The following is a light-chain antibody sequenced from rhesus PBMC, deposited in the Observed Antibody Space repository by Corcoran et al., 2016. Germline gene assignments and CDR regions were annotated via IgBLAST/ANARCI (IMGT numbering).Light chain of an antibody. J-gene: IGKJ4*01. Sequence: DIVMTQTPLSLPITPGEPASISCRSSQSLLHSNGNTYLHWYLQKPGQSPQLLIYGGSNRASGVPDRFSGRGSGTDFTLKISHVVAYDFGVYYCVQAIAFPPTFGGGTKVEIK. CDR1: QSLLHSNGNTY. V-gene: IGKV2-72*01. CDR3: VQAIAFPPT. CDR2: GGS.